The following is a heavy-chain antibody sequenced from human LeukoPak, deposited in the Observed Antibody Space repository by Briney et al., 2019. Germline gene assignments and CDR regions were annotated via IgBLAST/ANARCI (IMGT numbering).Heavy chain of an antibody. Sequence: SETLSLTCAVYGGSFSGYYWSWIRQPPGKGLEWIGEINHSGSTNYNPSLKSRVTISVDTSKNQFSLKLSSVTAADTAVYYCARDLLVPAAIESWFDPWGQGTLVTVSS. CDR1: GGSFSGYY. CDR2: INHSGST. CDR3: ARDLLVPAAIESWFDP. J-gene: IGHJ5*02. D-gene: IGHD2-2*01. V-gene: IGHV4-34*01.